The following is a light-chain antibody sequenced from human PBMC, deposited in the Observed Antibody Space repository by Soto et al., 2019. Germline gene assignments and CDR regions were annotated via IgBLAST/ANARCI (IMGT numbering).Light chain of an antibody. CDR1: QSVFSN. V-gene: IGKV3-15*01. CDR3: QQYNSYSLT. CDR2: GAS. J-gene: IGKJ3*01. Sequence: EIVMTQSPVTLSVSPGERATLSCRASQSVFSNLAWYQQKPGQAPRLLIYGASTRATGIPARFSGSGSGTEFTLTISSLQPDDFATYYCQQYNSYSLTFGPGTKVDIK.